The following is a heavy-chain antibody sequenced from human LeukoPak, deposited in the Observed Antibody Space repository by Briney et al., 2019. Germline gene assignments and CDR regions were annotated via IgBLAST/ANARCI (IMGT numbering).Heavy chain of an antibody. Sequence: SETLSLTCTVSGGSISSYYWSWIRQPPGKGLEWIGYIYYSGSTNCNPSLKSRVTISVDTSKNQFSLKLSSVTAADTAVYYCARGNCSGGSCYSIGFDYWGQGTLVTVSS. CDR1: GGSISSYY. CDR3: ARGNCSGGSCYSIGFDY. J-gene: IGHJ4*02. D-gene: IGHD2-15*01. V-gene: IGHV4-59*01. CDR2: IYYSGST.